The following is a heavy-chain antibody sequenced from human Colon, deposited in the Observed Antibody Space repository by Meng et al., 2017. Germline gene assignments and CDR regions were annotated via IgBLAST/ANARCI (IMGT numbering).Heavy chain of an antibody. CDR3: ARDHMGSLDD. V-gene: IGHV4-61*08. CDR1: GGSVIRSGYQ. Sequence: QVQLQESGPGLLRPSATLSLICTVSGGSVIRSGYQWGWIRQPPGKGLEWIGYASTNYNPSLKSRVTISLDTSRNQFSLSLSSVTAADTAVYYCARDHMGSLDDWGPGILVNGAS. D-gene: IGHD1-26*01. CDR2: AST. J-gene: IGHJ4*02.